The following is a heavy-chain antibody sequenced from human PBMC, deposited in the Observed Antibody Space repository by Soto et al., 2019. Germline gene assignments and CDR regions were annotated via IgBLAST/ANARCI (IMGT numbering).Heavy chain of an antibody. CDR1: GGSISSYY. Sequence: SETLSLTCTVSGGSISSYYWSWIRQPPGKGLEWIGYIYYTGTTNYNPSLKSQVTISVDTSKNQFSLKLSSVTAADTAVYYCARPHGGSSGWDNWFDPWGQGTLVTVSS. V-gene: IGHV4-59*01. J-gene: IGHJ5*02. CDR2: IYYTGTT. D-gene: IGHD6-25*01. CDR3: ARPHGGSSGWDNWFDP.